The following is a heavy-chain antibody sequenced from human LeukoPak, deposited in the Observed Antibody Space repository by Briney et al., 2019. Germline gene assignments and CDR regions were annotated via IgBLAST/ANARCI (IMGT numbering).Heavy chain of an antibody. CDR1: GFTFSSYG. CDR2: IWYDGSNK. V-gene: IGHV3-33*01. D-gene: IGHD3-9*01. J-gene: IGHJ4*02. Sequence: PGGSLRPSCAASGFTFSSYGMHWVRQAPGKGLEWVAVIWYDGSNKYYVDSVKGRFTISRDNSKSTLYLQMNSLRAEDTAVYYCARDLKALRYFDWLSDWGQGTLVTVSS. CDR3: ARDLKALRYFDWLSD.